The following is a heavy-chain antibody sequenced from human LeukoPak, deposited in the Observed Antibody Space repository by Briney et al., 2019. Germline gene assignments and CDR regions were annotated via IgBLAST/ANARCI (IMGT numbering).Heavy chain of an antibody. CDR2: ISTSSSYI. V-gene: IGHV3-21*01. CDR3: VRDRSGSYPYYFDF. Sequence: PGGSLRLSCAASGFTFSSHTMNWVRQAPGKGLEWVSSISTSSSYIYYADSVKGRFTISRDNAKNSLYLEMNSPRAEDTAVYYCVRDRSGSYPYYFDFWGQGSLLTASS. CDR1: GFTFSSHT. J-gene: IGHJ4*02. D-gene: IGHD1-26*01.